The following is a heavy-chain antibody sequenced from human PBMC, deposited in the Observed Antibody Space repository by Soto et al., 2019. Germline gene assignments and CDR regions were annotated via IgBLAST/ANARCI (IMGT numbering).Heavy chain of an antibody. Sequence: EVQLVESGGGLVQPGGSLRLSCAASGFTFSDHYMDWVRQAPGKGLEWVGRIRNKVNSYTTEYAASVKGRFIISRDDSKNSLYLQMSSLKTEDTAVYYCARVPYYAIFKGYGLDVWGQGTTVTVSS. CDR1: GFTFSDHY. V-gene: IGHV3-72*01. J-gene: IGHJ6*02. CDR3: ARVPYYAIFKGYGLDV. D-gene: IGHD3-9*01. CDR2: IRNKVNSYTT.